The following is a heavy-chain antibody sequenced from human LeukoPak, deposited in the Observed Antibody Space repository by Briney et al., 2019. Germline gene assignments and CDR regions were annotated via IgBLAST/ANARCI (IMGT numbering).Heavy chain of an antibody. CDR1: GFTFSSYS. J-gene: IGHJ4*02. CDR2: ISSSSSTI. Sequence: TGGSLRLSCAASGFTFSSYSMNWVRQAPGKGLEWVSYISSSSSTIYYADSVKGRFTISRDNAKNSLYLQMNSLRAEDTAVYYCAREFVGYYHGSGSYDLDYWGQGTLVTVSS. D-gene: IGHD3-10*01. CDR3: AREFVGYYHGSGSYDLDY. V-gene: IGHV3-48*01.